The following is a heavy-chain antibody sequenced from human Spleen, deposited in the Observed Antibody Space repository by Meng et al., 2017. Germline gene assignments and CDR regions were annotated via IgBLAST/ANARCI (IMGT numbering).Heavy chain of an antibody. Sequence: ASVKVSCKASGYTFTSSDINWVRQATGQGLEWMGWMNPNSGNTGYAQKFQGRVTMTRDTSTSTAYMELRSLRSDDTAVYYCARDPYQYASGWYSTWGQGTLVTVSS. CDR2: MNPNSGNT. D-gene: IGHD6-19*01. V-gene: IGHV1-8*01. CDR1: GYTFTSSD. J-gene: IGHJ5*02. CDR3: ARDPYQYASGWYST.